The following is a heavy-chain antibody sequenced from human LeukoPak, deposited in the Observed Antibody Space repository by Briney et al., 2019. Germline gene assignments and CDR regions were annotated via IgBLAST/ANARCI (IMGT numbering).Heavy chain of an antibody. CDR2: MKYDGSEK. CDR1: GFTLSSHW. Sequence: GGSLRLSCAASGFTLSSHWMSWVRQAPGKGLEWVANMKYDGSEKYYVDSVKGRFTISRDNAKNSLYLQMNSLRAEDTAVYYCARDIEAAGLFLDYWGQGTLVTVSS. J-gene: IGHJ4*02. D-gene: IGHD6-13*01. V-gene: IGHV3-7*01. CDR3: ARDIEAAGLFLDY.